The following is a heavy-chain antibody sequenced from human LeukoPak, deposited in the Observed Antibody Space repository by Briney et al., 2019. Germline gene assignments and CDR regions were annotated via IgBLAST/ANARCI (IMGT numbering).Heavy chain of an antibody. V-gene: IGHV3-23*01. J-gene: IGHJ6*04. CDR3: AKDPGALDMVRGVSYYYYGMDV. Sequence: GGSLRLSCAASGFTFSSYAMSWVRQAPGKGLEWVSAISGSGGSTYYADSVKGRFTISRDNSRNTLYLQMNSLRAEDTAVYYCAKDPGALDMVRGVSYYYYGMDVWGKGTTVTVSS. CDR2: ISGSGGST. D-gene: IGHD3-10*01. CDR1: GFTFSSYA.